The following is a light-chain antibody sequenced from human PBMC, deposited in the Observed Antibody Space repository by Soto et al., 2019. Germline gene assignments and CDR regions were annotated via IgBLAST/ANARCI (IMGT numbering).Light chain of an antibody. CDR2: GAS. V-gene: IGKV3D-20*02. CDR3: QQRNNWHPIT. J-gene: IGKJ5*01. Sequence: EIVLTQSPGTLSLSPGERVSLCCRAIQSVNSSYLAWYQHKPGQATRLIIYGASTRATGIPDRFSGSGPGTDFTLTIDNLEPEDFAIYYCQQRNNWHPITFGQGTRLEIK. CDR1: QSVNSSY.